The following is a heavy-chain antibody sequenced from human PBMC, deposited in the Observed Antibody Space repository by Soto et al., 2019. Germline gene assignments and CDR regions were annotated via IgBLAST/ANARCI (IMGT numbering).Heavy chain of an antibody. V-gene: IGHV1-69*08. CDR1: GGTFSSYT. CDR3: ARDEGYTSCSWTQFDY. D-gene: IGHD6-13*01. CDR2: IIPILGIA. J-gene: IGHJ4*02. Sequence: QVQLVQSGAEVKKPGSSVKVSCKASGGTFSSYTISWVRQAPGQGLEWMGRIIPILGIANYAQKFQGRVTITADKSTSTAYMELSSLRSEDTAVYYCARDEGYTSCSWTQFDYWGQGTLVTVSS.